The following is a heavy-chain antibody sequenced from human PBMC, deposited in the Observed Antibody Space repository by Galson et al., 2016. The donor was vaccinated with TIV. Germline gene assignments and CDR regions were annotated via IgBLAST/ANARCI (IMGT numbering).Heavy chain of an antibody. CDR1: GDSITSSHYC. Sequence: ETLSLTCTVSGDSITSSHYCWGWIRQSPGKGLEWIGSIYHGGTTYHNPSLESRVTILVDTSKNQFSLRLISVTAADTAVYYCARGNFWSGPSNNWFDPWGQGSLVTVSS. CDR2: IYHGGTT. V-gene: IGHV4-39*07. D-gene: IGHD3-3*01. CDR3: ARGNFWSGPSNNWFDP. J-gene: IGHJ5*02.